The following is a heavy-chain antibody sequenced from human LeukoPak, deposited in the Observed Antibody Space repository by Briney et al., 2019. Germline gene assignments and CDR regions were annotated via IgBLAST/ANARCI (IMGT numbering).Heavy chain of an antibody. CDR2: ISGSGGST. V-gene: IGHV3-23*01. Sequence: GGSLRLSCAASGFTFSSYDMSWVRQAPGKGLEWVSAISGSGGSTYYADSVKGRFTISRDNSKNTLYLQMNSLRAEDTAVYYCAREWNGYNTVAYYYYGMDVWGQGTTVTVSS. J-gene: IGHJ6*02. D-gene: IGHD5-24*01. CDR3: AREWNGYNTVAYYYYGMDV. CDR1: GFTFSSYD.